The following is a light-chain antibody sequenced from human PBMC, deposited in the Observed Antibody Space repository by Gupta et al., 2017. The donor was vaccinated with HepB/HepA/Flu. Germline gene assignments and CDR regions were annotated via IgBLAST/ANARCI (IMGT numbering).Light chain of an antibody. J-gene: IGKJ1*01. Sequence: EMTPLPATLSVSPGERATLSCRASQSVSSNLAWYQQKPGQAPRLLIYGASTRATGIPARFSGSGSGTEFTLTISSLQSEDFAVYYCQQYNNWPPWTFGQGTKVEIK. CDR3: QQYNNWPPWT. CDR2: GAS. V-gene: IGKV3-15*01. CDR1: QSVSSN.